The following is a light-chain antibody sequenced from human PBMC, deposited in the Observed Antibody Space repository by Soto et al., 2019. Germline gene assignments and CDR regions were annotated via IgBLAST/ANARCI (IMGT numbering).Light chain of an antibody. Sequence: QSVLTQPASVSGSPGQSITISCTGTSSDVGGYNYVSWYQQHPGKAPKLMIYDVSNRPSGVSNRFSGSKSGNTASLTISGLQAEXEADYYCSSYTSSSTYYVFGTGTKVTVL. V-gene: IGLV2-14*01. CDR3: SSYTSSSTYYV. CDR2: DVS. J-gene: IGLJ1*01. CDR1: SSDVGGYNY.